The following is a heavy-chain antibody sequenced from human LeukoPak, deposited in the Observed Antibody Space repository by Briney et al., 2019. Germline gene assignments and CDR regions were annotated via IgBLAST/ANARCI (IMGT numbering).Heavy chain of an antibody. D-gene: IGHD6-19*01. J-gene: IGHJ4*02. Sequence: SETLSLTCAVYGGSFSGYYWSWIRQPPGKGLEWIGEINHSGSTNYNPSLKSRVTISVDTSKNQFSLKLSSVTAADTAVYYCAGDPIAVAGTGTPQRDYWGQGTLVTVSS. CDR1: GGSFSGYY. CDR2: INHSGST. V-gene: IGHV4-34*01. CDR3: AGDPIAVAGTGTPQRDY.